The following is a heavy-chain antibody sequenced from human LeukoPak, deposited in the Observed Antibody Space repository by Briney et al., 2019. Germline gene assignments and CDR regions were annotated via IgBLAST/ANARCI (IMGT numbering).Heavy chain of an antibody. CDR2: ISAYNGNT. V-gene: IGHV1-18*01. D-gene: IGHD3-22*01. Sequence: ASVKVSCKASGYTFTSYGISWVRQAPGQGLEWMGWISAYNGNTNYAQKLQGRVTMTTDTSTSTAYMELRSLRSDDTAVYYCARGGDITMTVAYFDYWGQGTLVTVSS. CDR1: GYTFTSYG. J-gene: IGHJ4*02. CDR3: ARGGDITMTVAYFDY.